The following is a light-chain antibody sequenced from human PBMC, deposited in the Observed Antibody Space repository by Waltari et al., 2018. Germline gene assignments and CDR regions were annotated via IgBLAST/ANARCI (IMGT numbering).Light chain of an antibody. Sequence: VIFTHSPATMSLSTGERATLSCRASQTVSSYLAWYQQKPGQAPRLLIYGASSRATGIPDRFSGSGSGTDFTLTISSLEPEDVGVYHCYQHSSGLTFGGGTKVEIK. CDR3: YQHSSGLT. CDR1: QTVSSY. CDR2: GAS. V-gene: IGKV3-11*01. J-gene: IGKJ4*01.